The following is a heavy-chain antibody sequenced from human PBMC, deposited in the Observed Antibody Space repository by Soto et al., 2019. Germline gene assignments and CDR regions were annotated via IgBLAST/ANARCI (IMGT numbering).Heavy chain of an antibody. CDR2: IWYDGSNK. CDR1: GFTFSSYG. CDR3: ARDLLLYEYSCSSALGY. J-gene: IGHJ4*02. Sequence: GGSLRLSCAASGFTFSSYGMHWVRQAPGKGLEWVAVIWYDGSNKYYADSVKGRFTISRDNSKNTLYLQMNSLRAEDTAVYYCARDLLLYEYSCSSALGYWGQGTLVTVSS. D-gene: IGHD6-6*01. V-gene: IGHV3-33*01.